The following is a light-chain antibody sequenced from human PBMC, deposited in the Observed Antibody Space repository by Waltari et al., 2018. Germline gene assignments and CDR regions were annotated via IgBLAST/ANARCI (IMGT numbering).Light chain of an antibody. J-gene: IGKJ2*01. V-gene: IGKV1-33*01. CDR1: QDIHKY. Sequence: DIQMTQSPSSLSASVGDRVTITCPASQDIHKYLNWFQQRPGKAPRVLIYDASDLETGVPSRFSGNGSGTDFSLTISSLQPEDIGRYYCQQYYTVPYSFGQGTTLELK. CDR2: DAS. CDR3: QQYYTVPYS.